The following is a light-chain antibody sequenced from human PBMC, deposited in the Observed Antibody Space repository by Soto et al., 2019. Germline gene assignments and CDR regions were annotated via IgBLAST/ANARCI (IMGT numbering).Light chain of an antibody. CDR2: DVT. J-gene: IGLJ1*01. V-gene: IGLV2-14*03. CDR1: SADVGTSNF. Sequence: QSVLTQPASVAGSPGQSSTISCTGISADVGTSNFVSWYQHHPGKGPRLILYDVTHRPSDISNRFSGSKSGDTASLTISGLQAEDEADYYCTSYGRGPLPLYVFGTGTKLTVL. CDR3: TSYGRGPLPLYV.